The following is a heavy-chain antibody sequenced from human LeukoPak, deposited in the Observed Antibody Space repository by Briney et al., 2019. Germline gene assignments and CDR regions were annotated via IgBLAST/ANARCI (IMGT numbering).Heavy chain of an antibody. D-gene: IGHD2-15*01. V-gene: IGHV3-33*01. CDR2: IWYDGSNK. CDR1: GFTFSTYG. J-gene: IGHJ4*02. Sequence: GRSLRLSCAASGFTFSTYGMHWVRQAPGKGLEWVAVIWYDGSNKYYADSVKGRFTISRDNSKNTLYLQMNGLRAEDTAVYFCARGLWGSPNFDYWGQGTLVTVSS. CDR3: ARGLWGSPNFDY.